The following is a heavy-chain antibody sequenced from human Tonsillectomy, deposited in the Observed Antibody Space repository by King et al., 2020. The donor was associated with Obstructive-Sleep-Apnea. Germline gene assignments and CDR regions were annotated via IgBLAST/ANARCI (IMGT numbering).Heavy chain of an antibody. CDR3: VRASGANSLIYAFDL. Sequence: VQLVESGGVVVQPGGSLRLSCAASGFTFDDYSMHWVRQAPGKGLDWGPLIRWDGSGTYFADSVKGRFIISRDNSKNSLYLQMNSLRREDTALYYCVRASGANSLIYAFDLWGQGTLVTVSS. J-gene: IGHJ3*01. CDR1: GFTFDDYS. V-gene: IGHV3-43*01. CDR2: IRWDGSGT. D-gene: IGHD4/OR15-4a*01.